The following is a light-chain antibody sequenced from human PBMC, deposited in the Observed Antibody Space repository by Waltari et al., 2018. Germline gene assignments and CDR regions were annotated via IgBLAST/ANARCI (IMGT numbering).Light chain of an antibody. V-gene: IGKV3-20*01. J-gene: IGKJ2*01. CDR2: GAS. CDR1: QSVTRSY. CDR3: QQYGSSPYT. Sequence: EIVLTQSPGTLSLSPGEGATLSCRASQSVTRSYVVWYQQKPGQALRLLIYGASSRATGIPDRFSGSGSGTDFTLTINRLEPEDFAVYYCQQYGSSPYTFGQGTKLEIK.